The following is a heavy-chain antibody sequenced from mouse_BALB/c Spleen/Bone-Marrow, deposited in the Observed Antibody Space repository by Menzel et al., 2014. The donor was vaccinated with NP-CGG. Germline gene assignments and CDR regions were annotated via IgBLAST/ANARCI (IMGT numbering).Heavy chain of an antibody. CDR3: ARQLGLRWAMDY. J-gene: IGHJ4*01. D-gene: IGHD3-1*01. Sequence: EVKVVESGGGLVKPGGSLKLSCAASGFTFSSYTVSWVRQTPEKRLEWVAYISNGGGSTYYPDTVKGRFTISRDNAKNTLYLQMSSLKSEDTAMYYCARQLGLRWAMDYWGQGTSVTVSS. CDR2: ISNGGGST. V-gene: IGHV5-12-2*01. CDR1: GFTFSSYT.